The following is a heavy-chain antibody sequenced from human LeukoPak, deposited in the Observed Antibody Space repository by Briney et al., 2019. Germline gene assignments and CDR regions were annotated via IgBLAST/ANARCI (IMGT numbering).Heavy chain of an antibody. J-gene: IGHJ4*02. CDR3: ARESLITAAIDY. CDR2: IYYSGST. V-gene: IGHV4-59*12. CDR1: GGSISSYY. D-gene: IGHD6-13*01. Sequence: SETLSLTCTVSGGSISSYYWSWIRQPPGKGLEWIGYIYYSGSTNYNPSLKSRVTISVDTSKNQLSLKLSSVTAADTAVYYCARESLITAAIDYWGQGTLVTVSS.